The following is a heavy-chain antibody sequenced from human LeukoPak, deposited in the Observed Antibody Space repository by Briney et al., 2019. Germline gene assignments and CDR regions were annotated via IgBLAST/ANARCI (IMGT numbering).Heavy chain of an antibody. J-gene: IGHJ4*01. D-gene: IGHD3-22*01. CDR1: GGSISSGSYY. CDR2: IYTSGST. V-gene: IGHV4-61*02. CDR3: ARVTTGGYYNC. Sequence: SETLSLTCNVSGGSISSGSYYWSWIRQPAGKGLEWIGRIYTSGSTNYNPSLKSRVTISVDTSKNQFSLKLSSVTAADTAVYYCARVTTGGYYNCWGHGTLVTVSS.